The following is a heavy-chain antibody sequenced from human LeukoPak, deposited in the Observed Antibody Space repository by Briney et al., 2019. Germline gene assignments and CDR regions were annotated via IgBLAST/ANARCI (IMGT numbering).Heavy chain of an antibody. CDR2: IFPSGGEI. CDR1: GFTFSTFA. Sequence: PGGSLRLSCAASGFTFSTFAMIWVRQPPGKGLEWVSSIFPSGGEIHYADSVRGRFTISRDNSKSTLSLQMNSLRAEDTAMYYCARGSVRGITSFWGRGTRVTVSS. V-gene: IGHV3-23*01. CDR3: ARGSVRGITSF. J-gene: IGHJ4*02. D-gene: IGHD3-10*02.